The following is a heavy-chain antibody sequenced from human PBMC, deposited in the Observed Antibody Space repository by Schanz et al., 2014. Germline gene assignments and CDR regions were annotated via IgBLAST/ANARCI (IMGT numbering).Heavy chain of an antibody. D-gene: IGHD5-12*01. CDR3: ARGYSGYSHFDY. CDR1: GYTFAMYD. CDR2: INTNTANP. J-gene: IGHJ4*02. V-gene: IGHV7-4-1*02. Sequence: QVQLVQSGSELKKPGASVKVSCKASGYTFAMYDMNWVRQAPGQGLEWMGWINTNTANPTYAQGFTGRFVYTLDASVTTAYLDISSLTTEDTAVYYCARGYSGYSHFDYWGQGALVTVSS.